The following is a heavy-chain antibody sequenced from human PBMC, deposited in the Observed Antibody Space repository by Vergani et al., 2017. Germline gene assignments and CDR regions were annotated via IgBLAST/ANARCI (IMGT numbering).Heavy chain of an antibody. CDR3: ARTVEISSEGGWFDP. J-gene: IGHJ5*02. D-gene: IGHD3-22*01. V-gene: IGHV4-61*05. CDR1: GGSISSSSYY. Sequence: QLQLQESGPGLVKPSETLSLTCTVSGGSISSSSYYWGWIRQPPGKGLEWIGYIYYSGSTNYNPSLKSRVTISVDTSKNQFSLKLSSVTAADTAVYYCARTVEISSEGGWFDPWGQGTLVTVSS. CDR2: IYYSGST.